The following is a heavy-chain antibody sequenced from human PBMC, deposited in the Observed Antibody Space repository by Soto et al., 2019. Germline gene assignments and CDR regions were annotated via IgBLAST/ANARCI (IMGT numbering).Heavy chain of an antibody. CDR2: IGASGDIT. CDR1: GFSFTNFA. D-gene: IGHD2-21*02. J-gene: IGHJ4*02. CDR3: AKDDFTDRGDDYFDY. V-gene: IGHV3-23*01. Sequence: GGSLRLSCAASGFSFTNFAMSGVRQAPGKGLEGVAGIGASGDITWYADSVKGRLSISRDNSKNTLYLQLNSLRFEDTAVYYCAKDDFTDRGDDYFDYWGPGTLVTVSS.